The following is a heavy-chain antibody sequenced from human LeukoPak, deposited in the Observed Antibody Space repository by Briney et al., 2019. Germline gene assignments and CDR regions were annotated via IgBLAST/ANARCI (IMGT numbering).Heavy chain of an antibody. J-gene: IGHJ5*02. CDR3: AGVRGLTNPNNWFDP. CDR2: ISAYNGNT. Sequence: ASVKVSCKASGYTFTSYGISWVRQAPGQGLEWMGWISAYNGNTNYAQKLQGRVTMTTDTSTSTAYMELRSLRSDDTAVYYCAGVRGLTNPNNWFDPWGQGTLVIVSS. CDR1: GYTFTSYG. V-gene: IGHV1-18*01. D-gene: IGHD1/OR15-1a*01.